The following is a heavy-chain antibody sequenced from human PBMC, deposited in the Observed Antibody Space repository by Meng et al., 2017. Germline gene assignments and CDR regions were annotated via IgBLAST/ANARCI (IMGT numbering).Heavy chain of an antibody. CDR1: GFTFNNYW. Sequence: EVQLVGSGGGSVQPGGSLRLSCAASGFTFNNYWMHWVRQVPGKGLVWVSRICGDGSITNYADSVKGRFTISRDNAKNTLYLQMNSLRPEDTAVYYCLDEAPRSDYWGQGSLVTVSS. V-gene: IGHV3-74*01. J-gene: IGHJ4*02. D-gene: IGHD1-1*01. CDR3: LDEAPRSDY. CDR2: ICGDGSIT.